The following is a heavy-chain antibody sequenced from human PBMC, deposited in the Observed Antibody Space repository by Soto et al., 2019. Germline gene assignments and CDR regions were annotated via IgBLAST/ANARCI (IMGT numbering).Heavy chain of an antibody. D-gene: IGHD4-4*01. V-gene: IGHV3-33*01. Sequence: QVQLVESGGGVVQPGRSLRLSCAASGFTFSSYGMHWVRQAPGKGLEWVAVIWYDGSNKYYADSVKGRFTISRDNSKNTLYLQMNSLRAEDTAVYYCARDLAYSNYGVEDYWGQGTLVTVSS. CDR3: ARDLAYSNYGVEDY. J-gene: IGHJ4*02. CDR1: GFTFSSYG. CDR2: IWYDGSNK.